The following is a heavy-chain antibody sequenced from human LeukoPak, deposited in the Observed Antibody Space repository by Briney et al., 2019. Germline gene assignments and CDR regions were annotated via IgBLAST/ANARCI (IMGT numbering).Heavy chain of an antibody. V-gene: IGHV4-61*01. Sequence: PSETLSLTCTVSGGSVSSGSYYWSWIRQPPGKGLEWIGYIYYSGSTNYNPSLKSRVTISVNTSKNQFSLKLSSVTAADTAVYYCARDSVPHYDFWSGYPNYGMDVWGQGTTLTVSS. J-gene: IGHJ6*02. CDR1: GGSVSSGSYY. D-gene: IGHD3-3*01. CDR2: IYYSGST. CDR3: ARDSVPHYDFWSGYPNYGMDV.